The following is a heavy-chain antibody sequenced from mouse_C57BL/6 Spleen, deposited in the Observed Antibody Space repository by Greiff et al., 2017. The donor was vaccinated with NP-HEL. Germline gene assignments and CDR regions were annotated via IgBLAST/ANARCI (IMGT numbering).Heavy chain of an antibody. CDR3: ARSGLRSFAY. D-gene: IGHD2-4*01. J-gene: IGHJ3*01. CDR1: GYTFTSYW. V-gene: IGHV1-61*01. CDR2: IYPSDSEN. Sequence: VQLQQSGAELVRPGSSVKLSCKASGYTFTSYWMDWVKQRPGQGLEWIGNIYPSDSENHYNQKFKDKATLTVDKSSSTAYMHLSSLTSEDSAVYYCARSGLRSFAYWGQGTLVTVSA.